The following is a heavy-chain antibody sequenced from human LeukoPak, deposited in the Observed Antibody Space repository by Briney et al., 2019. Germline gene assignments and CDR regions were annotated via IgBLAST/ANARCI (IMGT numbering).Heavy chain of an antibody. CDR2: IYTSGST. J-gene: IGHJ6*02. CDR3: ARRAPYSGSYYDYYGMDV. D-gene: IGHD1-26*01. CDR1: GGSISSYY. V-gene: IGHV4-4*07. Sequence: SETLSLTCTVSGGSISSYYWSWIRQPAGKGLEWIGRIYTSGSTNYNPSLKSRVTMSVDTSKNQFSLKLSSVTAADTAVYYCARRAPYSGSYYDYYGMDVWGQGTTVTVSS.